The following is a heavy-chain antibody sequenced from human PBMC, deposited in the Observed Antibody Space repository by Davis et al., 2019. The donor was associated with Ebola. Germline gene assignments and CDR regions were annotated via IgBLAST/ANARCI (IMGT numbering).Heavy chain of an antibody. D-gene: IGHD4-17*01. J-gene: IGHJ6*02. CDR3: ARAFDYGDYQGIYYYYYGMDV. CDR2: IRSKANSYAT. V-gene: IGHV3-73*01. CDR1: GFTFSGSA. Sequence: GESLKISCAASGFTFSGSAMHWVRQASGKGLEWVGRIRSKANSYATAYAASVKGRFTISRDDSKNTAYLQMNSLRAEDTAVYYCARAFDYGDYQGIYYYYYGMDVWGQGTTVTVSS.